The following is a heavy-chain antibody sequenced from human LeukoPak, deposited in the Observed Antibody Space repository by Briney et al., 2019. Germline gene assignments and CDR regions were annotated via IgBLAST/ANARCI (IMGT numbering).Heavy chain of an antibody. D-gene: IGHD3-10*01. Sequence: ASVKVSCKTSGYTFTGYYMHWVRQAPGQGLEWMGWINPNSGGTNYAQKFQGRVTMTRNTSISTAYMELSSLRSEDTAVYYCARGGEGFDPWGQGTLVTVSS. V-gene: IGHV1-2*02. CDR2: INPNSGGT. J-gene: IGHJ5*02. CDR3: ARGGEGFDP. CDR1: GYTFTGYY.